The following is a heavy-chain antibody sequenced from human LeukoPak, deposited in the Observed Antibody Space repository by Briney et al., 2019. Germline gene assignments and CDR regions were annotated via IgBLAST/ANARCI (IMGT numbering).Heavy chain of an antibody. CDR3: ARSVGWSYELDP. J-gene: IGHJ5*02. CDR1: GFSISSGYY. V-gene: IGHV4-38-2*01. CDR2: IYHSGSA. D-gene: IGHD6-19*01. Sequence: SETLSLTCAVSGFSISSGYYWGWIRQPPGEGLEWVATIYHSGSAYYNASLKSRVTISVVTSKNQFSLNLRSVTAADTAVYYCARSVGWSYELDPWGQGTLVTVSS.